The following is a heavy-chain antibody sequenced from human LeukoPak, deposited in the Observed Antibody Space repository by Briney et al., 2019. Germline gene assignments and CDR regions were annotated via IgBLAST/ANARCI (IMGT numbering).Heavy chain of an antibody. J-gene: IGHJ4*02. V-gene: IGHV4-34*01. CDR3: ARPPKRGRYYFDY. CDR1: GGSFSGYY. Sequence: PSETLSLTCAVYGGSFSGYYWSWIRQPPGEGLEWIGEINHSGSTNYNPSLKSRVTISVDTSKNQFSLKLSSVTAADTAVYYCARPPKRGRYYFDYWGQGTLVTVSS. D-gene: IGHD4-17*01. CDR2: INHSGST.